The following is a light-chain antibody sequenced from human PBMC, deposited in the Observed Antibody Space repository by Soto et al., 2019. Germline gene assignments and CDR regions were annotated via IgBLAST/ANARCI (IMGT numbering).Light chain of an antibody. Sequence: DIEMTQSPSTLSASVGERVTITCRASQSISSWLAWYQQKPGKAPNLLIYNASTLESGVPSRFSGSGSGTEFFITISSLLQYDVVTDYCQQYNSNPFTFGGGTRVEIK. CDR2: NAS. V-gene: IGKV1-5*03. CDR1: QSISSW. CDR3: QQYNSNPFT. J-gene: IGKJ4*02.